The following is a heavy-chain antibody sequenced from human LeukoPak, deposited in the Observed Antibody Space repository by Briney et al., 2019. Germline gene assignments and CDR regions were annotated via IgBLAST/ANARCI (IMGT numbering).Heavy chain of an antibody. Sequence: ASVNVSCKASVYTFTNYYMHWVRQAPGPRREGVGLINHSSGSTSYAQKFQGRDTMTRDTSTTTAYMELRSLRSGDTAVYYWAGDPPCVRYGRPIFDFWGQGTLVTVSS. CDR2: INHSSGST. J-gene: IGHJ4*02. D-gene: IGHD2-8*01. V-gene: IGHV1-46*01. CDR3: AGDPPCVRYGRPIFDF. CDR1: VYTFTNYY.